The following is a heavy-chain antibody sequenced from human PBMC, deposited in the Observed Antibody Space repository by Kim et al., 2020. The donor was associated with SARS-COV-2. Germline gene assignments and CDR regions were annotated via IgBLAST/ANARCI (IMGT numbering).Heavy chain of an antibody. J-gene: IGHJ4*02. CDR3: ARGGFLEWLSY. CDR1: GGSFSGYY. D-gene: IGHD3-3*01. Sequence: SETLSLTCAVYGGSFSGYYWSWIRQPPGKGLEWIGEINHSGSTNYNPSLKSRVTISVDTSKNQFSLKLSSVTAADTAVYYCARGGFLEWLSYWGQGTLVTVSS. V-gene: IGHV4-34*01. CDR2: INHSGST.